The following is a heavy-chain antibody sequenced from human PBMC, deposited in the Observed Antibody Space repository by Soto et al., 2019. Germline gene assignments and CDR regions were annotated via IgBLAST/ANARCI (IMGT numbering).Heavy chain of an antibody. CDR1: GYTFTSYA. CDR3: GRVKACSSTSCRNINWFDP. CDR2: INAGNGNT. Sequence: ASVKVSCKASGYTFTSYAMHWVRQAPGQRLEWMGWINAGNGNTKYSQKFQGRVTITRDTSASTAYMELSSLRSEDTAVYYCGRVKACSSTSCRNINWFDPWGQGTLVTVSS. D-gene: IGHD2-2*01. J-gene: IGHJ5*02. V-gene: IGHV1-3*01.